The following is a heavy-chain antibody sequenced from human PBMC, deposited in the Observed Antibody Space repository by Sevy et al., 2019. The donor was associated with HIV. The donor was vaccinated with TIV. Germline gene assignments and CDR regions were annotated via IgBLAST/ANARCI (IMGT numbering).Heavy chain of an antibody. CDR2: SITVGAP. J-gene: IGHJ6*02. Sequence: SETLSSPALSLVTPSVEIIGAGSGSPQGRDWSGLHISITVGAPTTTPPLKSRVTISLDTSKNQFSLKLSSVTAADTAVYYCARVKRLGDFSSYYYYGMDVWGHGTTVTVSS. CDR1: VTPSVEI. CDR3: ARVKRLGDFSSYYYYGMDV. D-gene: IGHD3-16*02. V-gene: IGHV4-59*01.